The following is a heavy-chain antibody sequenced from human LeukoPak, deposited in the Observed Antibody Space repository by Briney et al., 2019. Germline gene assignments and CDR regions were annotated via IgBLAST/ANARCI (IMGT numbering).Heavy chain of an antibody. CDR2: IYYSGST. CDR1: GGSISSYY. V-gene: IGHV4-59*08. D-gene: IGHD1-1*01. J-gene: IGHJ3*02. Sequence: PSETLSLTCTVSGGSISSYYWTWIRQPPAKGLEWIGYIYYSGSTNYHPSLKSRLTISVDTSKNQFSLKLSSVTAADTAVYYCARHVATGTTDAFDIWGRGTMVTVSS. CDR3: ARHVATGTTDAFDI.